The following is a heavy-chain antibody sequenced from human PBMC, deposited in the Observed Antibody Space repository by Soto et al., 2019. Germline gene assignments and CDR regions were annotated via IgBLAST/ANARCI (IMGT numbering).Heavy chain of an antibody. CDR1: GFTFSEYS. CDR3: VKVSTFYDILTGYYSTNFFDP. CDR2: ISSDGDIT. D-gene: IGHD3-9*01. V-gene: IGHV3-64D*06. Sequence: LRLSCSASGFTFSEYSMHWVRQAPGKGLQYVSTISSDGDITYYADSVKGRFTISRDNSKNTLYLQMNSLRPEDTAVYYCVKVSTFYDILTGYYSTNFFDPWGQGTLVTVSS. J-gene: IGHJ5*02.